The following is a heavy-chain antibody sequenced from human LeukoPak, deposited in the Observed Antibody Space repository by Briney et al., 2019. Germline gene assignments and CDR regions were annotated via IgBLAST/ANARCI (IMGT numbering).Heavy chain of an antibody. J-gene: IGHJ6*03. V-gene: IGHV1-69*05. Sequence: SVKVSCKASEGTFSSYAISWERQAPGQGLEWMGGIIPIFGTANYAQKFQGRVTITTDESTSTAYMELSSLRSEDTAVYYCARAKETGTPYYYYYMDVWGKGTTVTVSS. CDR3: ARAKETGTPYYYYYMDV. CDR1: EGTFSSYA. D-gene: IGHD1-1*01. CDR2: IIPIFGTA.